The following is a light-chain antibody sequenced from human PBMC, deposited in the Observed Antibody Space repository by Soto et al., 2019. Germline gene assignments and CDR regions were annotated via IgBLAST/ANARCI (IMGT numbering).Light chain of an antibody. Sequence: DIQVTQSPSSLSASVGDRVTITCQASQDITNHLNWYQHKPGKAPKLLICDSSDLETGVPSRFSGSGSGTYFTLTISSLQPEDFATYYCQQLESYPSTFGGGTKVEIK. CDR3: QQLESYPST. V-gene: IGKV1-33*01. CDR2: DSS. CDR1: QDITNH. J-gene: IGKJ4*01.